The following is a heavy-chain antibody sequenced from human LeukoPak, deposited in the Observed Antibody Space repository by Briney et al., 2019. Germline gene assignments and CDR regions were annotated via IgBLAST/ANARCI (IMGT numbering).Heavy chain of an antibody. D-gene: IGHD6-13*01. J-gene: IGHJ5*02. CDR2: IGGWSSPT. V-gene: IGHV3-48*01. Sequence: PGGSLRLSCATSGFSFSSYGMNWVRQAPGKGLEWVSYIGGWSSPTDYADSVKGRFTISRDNSKNTLYLQMNSLRAEDTAVYYCAKVLGIAAAGWFDPWGQGTLVTVSS. CDR3: AKVLGIAAAGWFDP. CDR1: GFSFSSYG.